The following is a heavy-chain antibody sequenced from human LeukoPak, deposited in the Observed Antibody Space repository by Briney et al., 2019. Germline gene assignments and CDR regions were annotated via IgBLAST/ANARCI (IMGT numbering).Heavy chain of an antibody. CDR2: IYTSGST. CDR1: GGSINSATYY. CDR3: ARNSCPSGTCYDNRGYFDY. J-gene: IGHJ4*02. D-gene: IGHD2-15*01. Sequence: SQTLSLTCTVSGGSINSATYYWTWIRQPAGKGLEWIGRIYTSGSTNYNPSLKSRVTISVDTSKNQFSLKLSSVTAADTAVYYCARNSCPSGTCYDNRGYFDYWGQGTLVTVSS. V-gene: IGHV4-61*02.